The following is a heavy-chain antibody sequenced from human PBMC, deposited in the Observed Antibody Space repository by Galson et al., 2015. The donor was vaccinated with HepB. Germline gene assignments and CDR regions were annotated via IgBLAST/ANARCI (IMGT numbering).Heavy chain of an antibody. Sequence: SLRLSCAASGFTFSIYSMNWVRQAPGKGLEWVSSISSSSSYIYYADSVKGRFTISRDNAKNSLYLQMNSLRAEDTAVYYCARYDYGDSTFDYWGQGTLVTVSS. D-gene: IGHD4-17*01. CDR1: GFTFSIYS. J-gene: IGHJ4*02. CDR3: ARYDYGDSTFDY. CDR2: ISSSSSYI. V-gene: IGHV3-21*01.